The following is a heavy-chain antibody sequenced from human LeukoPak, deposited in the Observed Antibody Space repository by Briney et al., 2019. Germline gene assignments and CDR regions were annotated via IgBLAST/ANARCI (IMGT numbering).Heavy chain of an antibody. CDR3: AKTQFAYYYYDMDV. V-gene: IGHV3-23*01. CDR2: ISGSGGST. J-gene: IGHJ6*02. Sequence: GGSLRLSCAASGFTLSSYAMNWVRQAPGKGLEWVSAISGSGGSTYYADSVKGRFTTSRDNSKNTLYLQMNSLRAEDTAVYYCAKTQFAYYYYDMDVWGQGTTVTVSS. D-gene: IGHD5-24*01. CDR1: GFTLSSYA.